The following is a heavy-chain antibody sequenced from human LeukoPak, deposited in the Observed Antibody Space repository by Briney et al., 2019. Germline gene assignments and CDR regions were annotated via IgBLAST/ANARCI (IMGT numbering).Heavy chain of an antibody. V-gene: IGHV3-30*18. CDR3: AKPGFYYGSGSQEGPFYGMDV. D-gene: IGHD3-10*01. Sequence: GRSLRLSCAASGFTFSSYGMPWVRQAPGKGLEWVAVISYDGSTKDYADAVKGRFNVSRDNSKNTLYLQMNSLRAEDTAVYYCAKPGFYYGSGSQEGPFYGMDVWGQGTTVTVSS. CDR2: ISYDGSTK. J-gene: IGHJ6*02. CDR1: GFTFSSYG.